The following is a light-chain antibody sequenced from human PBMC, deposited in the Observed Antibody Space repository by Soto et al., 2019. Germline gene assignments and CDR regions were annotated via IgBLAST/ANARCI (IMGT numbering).Light chain of an antibody. CDR1: QSVSNNY. J-gene: IGKJ1*01. Sequence: EIVLTQSPGTLSLSPGERATLSCRASQSVSNNYLAWYQQKPGQAPRLLIYGASNRATGIPDRFSDSGSGTDFTLTISRLEPEDVAVYYCQQYGSSGTFGQGTKVEIK. CDR3: QQYGSSGT. CDR2: GAS. V-gene: IGKV3-20*01.